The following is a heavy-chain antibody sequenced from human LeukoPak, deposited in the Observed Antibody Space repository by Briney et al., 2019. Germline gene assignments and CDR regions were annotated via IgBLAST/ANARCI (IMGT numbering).Heavy chain of an antibody. V-gene: IGHV4-39*07. J-gene: IGHJ5*02. CDR3: ARGYCSGGSCHPTYFQLGPSNWFDP. CDR1: GGSISSSSYY. Sequence: SETLSLTCTVSGGSISSSSYYWGWIRQPPGKGLEWIGSIYYSGSTYYNPSLKSRVTISVDTSKNQFSLKLSSVTAADTAVYYCARGYCSGGSCHPTYFQLGPSNWFDPWGQGTLVTVSS. D-gene: IGHD2-15*01. CDR2: IYYSGST.